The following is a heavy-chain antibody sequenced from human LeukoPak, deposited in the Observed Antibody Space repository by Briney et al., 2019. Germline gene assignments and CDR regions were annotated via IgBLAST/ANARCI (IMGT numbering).Heavy chain of an antibody. CDR3: ARGRTGPRRSWYYFDY. CDR2: MNPNSGNT. D-gene: IGHD2-15*01. CDR1: GGTFSSYA. Sequence: GASVTVSCKASGGTFSSYAISWVRQATGQGLEWMGWMNPNSGNTGYAQKFQGRVTMTRNTSISTAYMELSSLRSEDTAVYYCARGRTGPRRSWYYFDYWGQGTLVTVSS. V-gene: IGHV1-8*02. J-gene: IGHJ4*02.